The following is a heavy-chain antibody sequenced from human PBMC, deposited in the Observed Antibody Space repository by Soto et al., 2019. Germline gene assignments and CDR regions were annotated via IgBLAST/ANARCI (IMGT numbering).Heavy chain of an antibody. J-gene: IGHJ4*02. CDR2: ISAYNGNT. CDR1: GYTFTSYA. V-gene: IGHV1-18*01. CDR3: ASDLAAGTCDY. D-gene: IGHD6-13*01. Sequence: QVQLVQSGAEVRKPGASVKVSCKASGYTFTSYAISWVRQAPGQGLEWRGWISAYNGNTNYAQKFQGRATMTTDTTTSTAYMELRSLRSDDTAVYYCASDLAAGTCDYWGQGTLVTVSS.